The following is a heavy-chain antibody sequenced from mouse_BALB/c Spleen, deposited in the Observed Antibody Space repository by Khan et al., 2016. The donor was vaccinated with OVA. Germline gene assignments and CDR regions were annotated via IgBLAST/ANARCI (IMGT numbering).Heavy chain of an antibody. J-gene: IGHJ3*01. CDR3: ARQGGGYFSWCAY. Sequence: QVQLQQPGTELLKPGATVKISCKATGYTFSSYWIAWIKQRTGHGLEWIGVILPGSDSPNYNERFMGKATFTADTSSNTAYMQLSSLTSEDSVGCYDARQGGGYFSWCAYWGQGTLVTVSA. D-gene: IGHD2-3*01. V-gene: IGHV1-9*01. CDR2: ILPGSDSP. CDR1: GYTFSSYW.